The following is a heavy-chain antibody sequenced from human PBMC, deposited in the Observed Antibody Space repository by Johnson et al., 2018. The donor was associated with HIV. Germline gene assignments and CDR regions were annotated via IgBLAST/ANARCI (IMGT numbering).Heavy chain of an antibody. D-gene: IGHD6-13*01. CDR3: AKLPSRIGPSDI. J-gene: IGHJ3*02. Sequence: VQLVESGGGLVQPGRSLRLSCAASGFTFDDYAMHWVRQAPGKGLEWVSGISWNSGSIGYADSVKGRFTISRDNAKNSLYLQMNSLRAEDTALYYCAKLPSRIGPSDIWGQGTMVTVSS. CDR1: GFTFDDYA. CDR2: ISWNSGSI. V-gene: IGHV3-9*01.